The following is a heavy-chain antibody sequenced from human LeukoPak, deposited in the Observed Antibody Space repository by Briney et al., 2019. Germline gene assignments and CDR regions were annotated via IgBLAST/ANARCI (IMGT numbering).Heavy chain of an antibody. D-gene: IGHD3-10*01. CDR3: ARDGAQPGMDV. J-gene: IGHJ6*02. CDR2: IYYSGST. Sequence: SETLSLTCTVSGGSISSGDYYWSWIRQHPGTGLEWIGYIYYSGSTYYNPSLKSRVTISVDTSKNQFSLKLSSVTAADTAVYYCARDGAQPGMDVWGQGTTVTVSS. V-gene: IGHV4-31*03. CDR1: GGSISSGDYY.